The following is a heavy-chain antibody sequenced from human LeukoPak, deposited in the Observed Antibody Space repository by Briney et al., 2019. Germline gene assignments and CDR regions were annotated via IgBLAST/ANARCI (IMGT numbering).Heavy chain of an antibody. J-gene: IGHJ4*02. Sequence: GGSLRLSCAASGFTFSNAWMNWVRQAPGKGLEWVSAISGGGGSTYYADSVQGRFTISRDNSKNTLYLQMNSLRAEDTAVYYCARRIVGATIYFNYWGQGTLVTVSS. CDR2: ISGGGGST. CDR1: GFTFSNAW. V-gene: IGHV3-23*01. D-gene: IGHD1-26*01. CDR3: ARRIVGATIYFNY.